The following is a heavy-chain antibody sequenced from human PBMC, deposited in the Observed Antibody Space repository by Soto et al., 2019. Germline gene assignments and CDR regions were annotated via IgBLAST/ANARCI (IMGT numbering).Heavy chain of an antibody. Sequence: QVQLQESGPGLVKPSQTLSLTCTVSGGSISSGGYYWSWIRQHPGKGLEWIGYIYYSGSTYYNPSLKSRVTTSLDTSTNQCALKSSSVTAADTAVYYCARAGRRSPGMDVGAQGTTVTGSS. J-gene: IGHJ6*02. CDR3: ARAGRRSPGMDV. CDR1: GGSISSGGYY. CDR2: IYYSGST. V-gene: IGHV4-31*03.